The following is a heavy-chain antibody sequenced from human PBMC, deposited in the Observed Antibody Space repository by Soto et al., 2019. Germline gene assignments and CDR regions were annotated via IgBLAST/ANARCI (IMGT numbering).Heavy chain of an antibody. CDR1: GYTFTGYY. Sequence: SVKVSCKTSGYTFTGYYIHWVRQAPGQGLEWMGRINPNSGGTNYAQKFQGWVTMTRDTSISTAYMELSRLNSDDTAVYYCVRGLASAYLDSWGQGTLVTVSS. J-gene: IGHJ4*02. V-gene: IGHV1-2*04. CDR3: VRGLASAYLDS. CDR2: INPNSGGT.